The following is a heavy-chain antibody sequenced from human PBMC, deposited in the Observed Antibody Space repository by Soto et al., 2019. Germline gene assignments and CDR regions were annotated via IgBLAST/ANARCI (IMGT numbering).Heavy chain of an antibody. D-gene: IGHD2-15*01. J-gene: IGHJ4*02. CDR1: GFTFTSSA. Sequence: ASVKVSCKASGFTFTSSAMQWVRQARGQRLEWIGWIVVGSGNTNYAQKFQERVTITRDMSTSTAYMELSSLRSEDTAVYYCAAAGSYCSGGSCYSTHPLDYWGQGTLVTVSS. V-gene: IGHV1-58*02. CDR2: IVVGSGNT. CDR3: AAAGSYCSGGSCYSTHPLDY.